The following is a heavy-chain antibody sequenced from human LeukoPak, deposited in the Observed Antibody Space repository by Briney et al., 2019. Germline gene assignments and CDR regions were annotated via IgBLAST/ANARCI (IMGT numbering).Heavy chain of an antibody. Sequence: NPSETLSLTCAVYGGSFSGYYWSWIRQPPGMGLEWIGEINHSGSTNYNPSLKSRVTISVDTSKNQFSLKLSSVTAADTAVYYCARGGGGYSYGWYYWGQGTLVTVSS. CDR1: GGSFSGYY. D-gene: IGHD5-18*01. CDR2: INHSGST. J-gene: IGHJ4*02. CDR3: ARGGGGYSYGWYY. V-gene: IGHV4-34*01.